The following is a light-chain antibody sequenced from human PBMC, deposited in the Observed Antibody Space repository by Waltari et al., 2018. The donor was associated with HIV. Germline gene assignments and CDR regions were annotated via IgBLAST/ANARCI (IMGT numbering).Light chain of an antibody. CDR3: SSYRHGGPWL. CDR1: ASDIDDYHY. CDR2: DVR. J-gene: IGLJ2*01. V-gene: IGLV2-14*03. Sequence: QSALTQPASVSGAPGQSITISCTGAASDIDDYHYVSWYQQHSAKAPKLLIYDVRNRPAVISNRFSGTKSGNTASLLISGLQPEDGADYYCSSYRHGGPWLFGGGTKLTVL.